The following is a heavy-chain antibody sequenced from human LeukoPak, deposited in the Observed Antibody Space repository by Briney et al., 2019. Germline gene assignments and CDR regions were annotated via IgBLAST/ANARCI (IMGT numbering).Heavy chain of an antibody. CDR3: AKDMGVLWFGEPFDY. D-gene: IGHD3-10*01. CDR2: ISGSGGST. J-gene: IGHJ4*02. CDR1: GFTFSSYA. V-gene: IGHV3-23*01. Sequence: GGSLRLSCAASGFTFSSYAMSWVRQAPGKGLEWVSAISGSGGSTYYADSVEGRFTISRDNSKNTLYLQMNSLRAEDTAVYYCAKDMGVLWFGEPFDYWGQGTLVTVSS.